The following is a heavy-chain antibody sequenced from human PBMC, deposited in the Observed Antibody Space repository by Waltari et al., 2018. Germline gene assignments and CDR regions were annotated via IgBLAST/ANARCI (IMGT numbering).Heavy chain of an antibody. J-gene: IGHJ4*02. CDR1: GGSLRTTN. Sequence: QGHLVQSGAEVKRPGSAINVSCTSSGGSLRTTNFSWVRQAPGQGLEWMGGNIPVLGRADYAQEFQNRVTITADEVTNIVSLRLTSLTSEDTAIYFCARDTRRTAALDYWGQGYLVIVAS. D-gene: IGHD1-1*01. CDR2: NIPVLGRA. CDR3: ARDTRRTAALDY. V-gene: IGHV1-69*16.